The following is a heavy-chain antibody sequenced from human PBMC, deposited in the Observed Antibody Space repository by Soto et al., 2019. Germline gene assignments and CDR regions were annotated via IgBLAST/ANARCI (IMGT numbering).Heavy chain of an antibody. V-gene: IGHV4-4*03. Sequence: PETLSLTCAVSGGSISSSNWWSWVRQPPGKGLEWIGEIYHSGSTNYNPSLKSRVTISVDKSKNQFSLELSSVTAADTAVYYCAIDQGYYDIMAKDYGYFYYGMDVWSQGNTVTFSS. CDR2: IYHSGST. J-gene: IGHJ6*02. CDR1: GGSISSSNW. CDR3: AIDQGYYDIMAKDYGYFYYGMDV. D-gene: IGHD3-9*01.